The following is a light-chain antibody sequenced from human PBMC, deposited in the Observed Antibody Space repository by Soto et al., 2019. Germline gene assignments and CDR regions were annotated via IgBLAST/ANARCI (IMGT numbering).Light chain of an antibody. V-gene: IGLV1-44*01. CDR3: AAWDDSLNGVV. CDR2: SNN. Sequence: QSVLTQPPSASGTPGQRVTISCSGRRSNIGSNTVNWYQQLPGTAPKLLIYSNNQRPSGVPDRFSGSKSGTSASLAISGLRSEDEADYYCAAWDDSLNGVVFGGGTKLTVL. CDR1: RSNIGSNT. J-gene: IGLJ2*01.